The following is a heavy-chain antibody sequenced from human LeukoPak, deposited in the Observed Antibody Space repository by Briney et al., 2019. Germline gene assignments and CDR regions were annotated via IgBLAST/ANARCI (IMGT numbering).Heavy chain of an antibody. CDR3: AEVCDSSGYYYGV. Sequence: PGGSLRLSCAASGLTFSNYAMDWVRQAPGKGLEWVAVISYDGSNKYSADSVRGRFTISRDNSKNTLYLQMNSLRARDTAVEYCAEVCDSSGYYYGVGGGGTLVSVPS. J-gene: IGHJ4*02. V-gene: IGHV3-30-3*02. CDR2: ISYDGSNK. CDR1: GLTFSNYA. D-gene: IGHD3-22*01.